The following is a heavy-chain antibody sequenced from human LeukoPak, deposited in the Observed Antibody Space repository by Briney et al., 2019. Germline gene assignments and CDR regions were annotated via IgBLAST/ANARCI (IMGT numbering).Heavy chain of an antibody. V-gene: IGHV6-1*01. CDR2: TYYRSKWYN. J-gene: IGHJ6*02. CDR1: GDSVSSNSAA. Sequence: SQTLSLTCAISGDSVSSNSAAWNWIRQSPSRGLEWLGRTYYRSKWYNDYAVSVKSRITINPDTSKNQFSLRLNSVTPEDTAVYYCARDGGSDGPNPTLYYYYYGMDVWGQGTTVTVSS. D-gene: IGHD2-15*01. CDR3: ARDGGSDGPNPTLYYYYYGMDV.